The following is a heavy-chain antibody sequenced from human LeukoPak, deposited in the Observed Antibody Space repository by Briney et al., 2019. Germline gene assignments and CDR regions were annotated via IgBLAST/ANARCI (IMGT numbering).Heavy chain of an antibody. CDR2: INPSGGST. CDR3: ARICRDGYKHYYYGMDV. D-gene: IGHD5-24*01. J-gene: IGHJ6*02. Sequence: ASVKVSCKASGYTFTSYYMHWVRQAPGQGLEWMGIINPSGGSTSYAQKFQGRVTMTRDTSTSTVYMELSSLRSEDTAVYYCARICRDGYKHYYYGMDVWGQGTTVAVSS. CDR1: GYTFTSYY. V-gene: IGHV1-46*01.